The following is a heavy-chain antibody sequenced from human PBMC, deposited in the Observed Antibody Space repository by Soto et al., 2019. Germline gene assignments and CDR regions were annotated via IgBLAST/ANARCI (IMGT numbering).Heavy chain of an antibody. CDR2: ISKDGSVI. D-gene: IGHD3-10*01. Sequence: QVQLVESGGGVVQPGGSLRLSCAASGFSFSRFAIHWVRQAPGKGLEWVAVISKDGSVIYYADSVKGRFTISRDNSKSSLCLQVNSLTSEDTAVYHCARSRSGAVPDSLGFWCQGTLVTVSS. CDR1: GFSFSRFA. J-gene: IGHJ4*02. CDR3: ARSRSGAVPDSLGF. V-gene: IGHV3-30-3*01.